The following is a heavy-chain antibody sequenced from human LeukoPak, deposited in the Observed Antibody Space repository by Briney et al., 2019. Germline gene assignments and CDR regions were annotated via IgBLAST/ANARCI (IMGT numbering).Heavy chain of an antibody. CDR2: INPSGGST. D-gene: IGHD3-22*01. CDR1: GYTFNIYY. J-gene: IGHJ4*02. Sequence: ASVTVSCRASGYTFNIYYMHWVRQAPGQGLEWMGIINPSGGSTSYAQKFQGRVTMTRDTSTSTVYMELSSLRSEDTAVYYCARLITGSYYYDSSGYLDYWGQGTLVTVSS. CDR3: ARLITGSYYYDSSGYLDY. V-gene: IGHV1-46*02.